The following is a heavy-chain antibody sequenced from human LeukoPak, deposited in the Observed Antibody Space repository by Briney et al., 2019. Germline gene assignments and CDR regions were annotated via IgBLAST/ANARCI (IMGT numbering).Heavy chain of an antibody. CDR3: ARDRSYYDSSGYY. Sequence: GGSLRLSCAASGFTFSSYEMNRVRQAPGKGLEWVSYISSSGSTIYYADSVKGRFTISRDNDKNSLYLQMNSLRAEDTAVYYCARDRSYYDSSGYYWGQGTLVTVSS. CDR1: GFTFSSYE. CDR2: ISSSGSTI. J-gene: IGHJ4*02. V-gene: IGHV3-48*03. D-gene: IGHD3-22*01.